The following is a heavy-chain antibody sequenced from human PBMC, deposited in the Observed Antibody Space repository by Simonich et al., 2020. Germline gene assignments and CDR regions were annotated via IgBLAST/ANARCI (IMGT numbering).Heavy chain of an antibody. V-gene: IGHV4-39*01. D-gene: IGHD2-15*01. CDR3: ARHKGYCSGGSCYSHWYFDL. CDR1: GGSISSISYY. J-gene: IGHJ2*01. Sequence: QLQLQESGPGLVKPSETLSLTCTVSGGSISSISYYWGWFRQPTGKGLEWFGRIDNSERTYSNPSLKRRGTISVDTSKNQFSLKLSSVTAADTAVYYCARHKGYCSGGSCYSHWYFDLWGRGTLVTVSS. CDR2: IDNSERT.